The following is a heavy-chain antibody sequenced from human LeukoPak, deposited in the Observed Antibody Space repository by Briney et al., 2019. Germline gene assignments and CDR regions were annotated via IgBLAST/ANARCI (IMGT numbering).Heavy chain of an antibody. CDR1: GFIFSRHG. J-gene: IGHJ6*03. Sequence: GGSLRLSCAASGFIFSRHGMNWVRQAPGKGLEWVSSISTSSRYIYYADSVKGRFTISRDNAKNSLYLQMNSLRADDTAVYYCASGYLTGYYYYYMDVWGKGTTVTVSS. D-gene: IGHD6-25*01. V-gene: IGHV3-21*01. CDR2: ISTSSRYI. CDR3: ASGYLTGYYYYYMDV.